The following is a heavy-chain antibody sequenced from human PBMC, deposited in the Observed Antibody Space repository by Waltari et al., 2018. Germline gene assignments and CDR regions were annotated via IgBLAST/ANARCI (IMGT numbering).Heavy chain of an antibody. J-gene: IGHJ3*02. CDR2: IYYSGST. V-gene: IGHV4-59*01. Sequence: QVQLQESGPGLVKPSETLSLTCPVSGGSISSYYWSWIRQPPGKGLEWIGYIYYSGSTNYNPSLKSRVTISVDTSKNQFSLKLSSVTAADTAVYYCARGRSAFDIWGQGTMVTVSS. CDR3: ARGRSAFDI. CDR1: GGSISSYY.